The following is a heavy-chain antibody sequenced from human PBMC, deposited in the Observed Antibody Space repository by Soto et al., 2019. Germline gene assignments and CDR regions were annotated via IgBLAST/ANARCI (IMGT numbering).Heavy chain of an antibody. CDR3: ARGWSARVTPPPDVY. D-gene: IGHD2-8*01. CDR2: ISYDGSNK. Sequence: PGGSLRLSCAASGFTFSSYAMHWVRQAPGKGLEWVAVISYDGSNKYYADSVKGRFTISRDNSKNTLYLQMNSLRAEDTAVYYCARGWSARVTPPPDVYWGQGTLVTVSS. CDR1: GFTFSSYA. V-gene: IGHV3-30-3*01. J-gene: IGHJ4*02.